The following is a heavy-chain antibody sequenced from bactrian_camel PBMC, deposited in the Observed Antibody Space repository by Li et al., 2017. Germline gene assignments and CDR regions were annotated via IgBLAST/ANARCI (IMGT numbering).Heavy chain of an antibody. J-gene: IGHJ4*01. V-gene: IGHV3S53*01. Sequence: VQLVESGGGSVQAGGSLKLSCAASGYMFGICGMAWYRQAPGKERDLVSTISVDGTTTYADSVKGRFTISRDNAKNTVYLQMNSLRVDDTAMYYCAIGLFADFGLGRGTQVTVS. CDR2: ISVDGTT. CDR1: GYMFGICG. D-gene: IGHD5*01.